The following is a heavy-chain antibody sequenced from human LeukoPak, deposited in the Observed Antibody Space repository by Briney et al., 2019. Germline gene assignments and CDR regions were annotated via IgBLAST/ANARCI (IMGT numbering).Heavy chain of an antibody. V-gene: IGHV3-23*01. Sequence: GGSLRLSCAASGFTFSSYAMSWVRQAPGKGLEWVSAISGSGGSTYYADSVKGRFTISRDNSKNTLYLQMNSLRAEDTAVYYCASPGDYYDSSGLNAFDIWGQGTMVTVSS. CDR2: ISGSGGST. CDR1: GFTFSSYA. J-gene: IGHJ3*02. D-gene: IGHD3-22*01. CDR3: ASPGDYYDSSGLNAFDI.